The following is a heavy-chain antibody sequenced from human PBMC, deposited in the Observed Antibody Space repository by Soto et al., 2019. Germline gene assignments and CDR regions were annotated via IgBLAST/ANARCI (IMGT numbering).Heavy chain of an antibody. V-gene: IGHV4-34*01. Sequence: SETLSLTCAVYGGSFSGYDWTWIRQPPGTGLEWIGEINHSGSTNYNPSLKSRVTISVDTSKNQFSLKLTSVTAADTAVYYCGRDRRFGNGINLGFDLWGQGTLVTVSS. J-gene: IGHJ5*02. CDR1: GGSFSGYD. D-gene: IGHD3-10*01. CDR2: INHSGST. CDR3: GRDRRFGNGINLGFDL.